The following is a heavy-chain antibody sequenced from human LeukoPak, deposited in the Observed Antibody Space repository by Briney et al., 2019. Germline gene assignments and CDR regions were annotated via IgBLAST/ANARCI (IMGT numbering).Heavy chain of an antibody. J-gene: IGHJ4*02. CDR1: GFTFSSYE. V-gene: IGHV3-48*03. D-gene: IGHD4-23*01. CDR3: ARSGGYYDY. Sequence: GGSLRLSCAASGFTFSSYEMNWVRQAPGKGLEWISYISTSGSTIYYADSVKGRFTVSRDNAKNSLYLQMNSLRAEDTAVYCCARSGGYYDYWGQGTLVSVSS. CDR2: ISTSGSTI.